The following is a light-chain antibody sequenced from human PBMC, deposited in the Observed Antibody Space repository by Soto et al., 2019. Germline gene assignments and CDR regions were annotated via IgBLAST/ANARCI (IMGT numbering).Light chain of an antibody. J-gene: IGKJ5*01. CDR1: LGVCNNY. CDR2: DAS. V-gene: IGKV3D-20*02. Sequence: EILLTPSPGTLTLYPRARDTLSCRAILGVCNNYLAWYQQKPGQAPRLLFHDASHRAGGSPVRFRGSGFGTDFTLTISSLGPEDAAVYVCQQHSNWPPITFGQGTRLEIK. CDR3: QQHSNWPPIT.